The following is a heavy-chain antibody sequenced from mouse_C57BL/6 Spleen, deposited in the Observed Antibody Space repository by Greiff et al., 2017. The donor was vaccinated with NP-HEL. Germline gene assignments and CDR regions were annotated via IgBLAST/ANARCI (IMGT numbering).Heavy chain of an antibody. CDR2: IRLKSDNYAT. CDR3: TIYYGIFDY. Sequence: EVKLQESGGGLVQPGGSMKLSCVASGFTFSNYWMNWVRQSPEKGLEWVAQIRLKSDNYATHYAESVKGRFTISRDDSKSSVYLQMNNLRAEDTGIYYCTIYYGIFDYWGQGTTLTVSS. V-gene: IGHV6-3*01. J-gene: IGHJ2*01. CDR1: GFTFSNYW. D-gene: IGHD2-1*01.